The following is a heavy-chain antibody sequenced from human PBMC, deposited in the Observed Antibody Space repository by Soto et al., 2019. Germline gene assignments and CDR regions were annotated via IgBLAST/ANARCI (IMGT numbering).Heavy chain of an antibody. V-gene: IGHV3-9*01. CDR2: ISWNSGSI. CDR1: GFTFDDYA. CDR3: AKDARGYSYGFSYYYMDV. J-gene: IGHJ6*03. Sequence: EVQLVESGGGLVQPGRSLRLSCAASGFTFDDYAMHWVRQAPGKGLEWVSGISWNSGSIGYADSVKGRFTISRDNAKNSLYLQMNSLRAEDTALYYCAKDARGYSYGFSYYYMDVWGKGTTVTVSS. D-gene: IGHD5-18*01.